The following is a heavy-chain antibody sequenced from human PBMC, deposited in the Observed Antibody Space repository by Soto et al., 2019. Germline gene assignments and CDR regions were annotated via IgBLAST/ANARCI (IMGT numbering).Heavy chain of an antibody. J-gene: IGHJ6*02. V-gene: IGHV1-69*01. D-gene: IGHD7-27*01. CDR1: GGTFSSYA. Sequence: QVQLVQSGAEVKKPGSSVTVSCKASGGTFSSYAISWVRQAPGQGLEWMGGNIPIFGTANYAQNFQGRVTITADESTSTADMELSSLRSEDTAVYYCARDFDNWGYGMDVWGQGTTVTVSS. CDR2: NIPIFGTA. CDR3: ARDFDNWGYGMDV.